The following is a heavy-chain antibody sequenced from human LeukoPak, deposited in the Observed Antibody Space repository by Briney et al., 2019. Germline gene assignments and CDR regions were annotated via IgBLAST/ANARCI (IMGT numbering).Heavy chain of an antibody. CDR3: ARRYGDYVGWRWRYFDY. D-gene: IGHD4-17*01. V-gene: IGHV3-21*01. CDR2: ISSSSSYI. CDR1: GFTLRSYS. J-gene: IGHJ4*02. Sequence: GGSLRLSCAASGFTLRSYSMTWVRQAPGKGLEWVSSISSSSSYIYYADSVKGRFTISRDNAKNSLYLQMNSLRAEDTAVYYCARRYGDYVGWRWRYFDYWGQGALVTVSS.